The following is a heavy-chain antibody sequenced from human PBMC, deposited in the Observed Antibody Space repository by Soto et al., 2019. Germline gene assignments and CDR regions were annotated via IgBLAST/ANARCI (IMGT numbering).Heavy chain of an antibody. Sequence: PGGSLRLSCAASGFTFSSYAMSWVRQAPGKGLEWVSAISGSGGSTYYADSVKGRFTISRDNSKNTLYLQMNSLRAEDTAVYYCAKEGPHRCSSTSCYHFDYWGQGALVTVSS. CDR1: GFTFSSYA. V-gene: IGHV3-23*01. CDR2: ISGSGGST. J-gene: IGHJ4*02. CDR3: AKEGPHRCSSTSCYHFDY. D-gene: IGHD2-2*01.